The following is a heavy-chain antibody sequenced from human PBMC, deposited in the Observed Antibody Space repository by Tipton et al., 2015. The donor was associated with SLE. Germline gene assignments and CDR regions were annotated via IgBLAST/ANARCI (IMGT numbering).Heavy chain of an antibody. D-gene: IGHD1-26*01. CDR3: ARGGGPWGYYFDN. CDR1: GESFSGYY. Sequence: TLSLTCAVYGESFSGYYWTWIRQPPGKGLEWIGEVDPSGSTTYNPSLRSRVTISIDTSKNQFSLRLKSVTAADTAVYYCARGGGPWGYYFDNWGQGNLVTVSS. J-gene: IGHJ4*02. V-gene: IGHV4-34*01. CDR2: VDPSGST.